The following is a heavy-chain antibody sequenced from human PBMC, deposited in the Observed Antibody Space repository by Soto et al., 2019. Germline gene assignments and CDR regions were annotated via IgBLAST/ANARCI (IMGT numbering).Heavy chain of an antibody. V-gene: IGHV3-21*04. CDR2: IGSSSSHT. CDR3: ARAPYSRSWYYFDY. Sequence: PGGSLRLSCAASGFTFSGSAFHWVRQASGKGLEWVSYIGSSSSHTNYADSVKGRFTVSRDNAKNSLYLQMNSLRAEDTAVYYCARAPYSRSWYYFDYWGQGA. CDR1: GFTFSGSA. D-gene: IGHD6-13*01. J-gene: IGHJ4*02.